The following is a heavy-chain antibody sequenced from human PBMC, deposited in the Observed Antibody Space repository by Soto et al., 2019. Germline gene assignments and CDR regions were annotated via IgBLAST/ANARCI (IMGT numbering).Heavy chain of an antibody. Sequence: GGSLRLSCLASGFTFSDYAMTWVRHVPGRGLEWVSSLNGAGGSTYYADSVRGRFTISRDNSQNTLFLQMNRLTVDDTAIYYCAAPRDEYGSGISWFTYGMGVWGQGTTVTVSS. V-gene: IGHV3-23*01. CDR3: AAPRDEYGSGISWFTYGMGV. CDR2: LNGAGGST. D-gene: IGHD3-10*01. CDR1: GFTFSDYA. J-gene: IGHJ6*02.